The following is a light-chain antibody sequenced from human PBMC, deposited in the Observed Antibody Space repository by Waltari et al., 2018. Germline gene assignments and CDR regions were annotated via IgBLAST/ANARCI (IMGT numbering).Light chain of an antibody. CDR3: QQLNSYPLT. CDR2: FAS. J-gene: IGKJ4*01. V-gene: IGKV1-9*01. CDR1: QGISSY. Sequence: DIQLTQSPSFLSSSVGDRLTITCRASQGISSYLAWYQVRPGKAPNLLIYFASTLQSGVPSRFSGSGSGTDFTLTISSLQPEDFATYYCQQLNSYPLTVGGGTKLEIK.